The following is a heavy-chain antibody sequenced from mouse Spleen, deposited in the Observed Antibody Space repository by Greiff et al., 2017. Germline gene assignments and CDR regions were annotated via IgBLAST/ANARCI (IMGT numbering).Heavy chain of an antibody. J-gene: IGHJ3*01. CDR3: AREEARGWLLRFAY. CDR2: IDPSDSYT. Sequence: QVQLQQPGAELVMPGASVKLSCKASGYTFTSYWMHWVKQRPGQGLEWIGEIDPSDSYTNYNQKFKGKATLTVDKSSSTAYMQLSSLTSEDSAVYYCAREEARGWLLRFAYWGQGTLVTVSA. V-gene: IGHV1-69*01. CDR1: GYTFTSYW. D-gene: IGHD2-3*01.